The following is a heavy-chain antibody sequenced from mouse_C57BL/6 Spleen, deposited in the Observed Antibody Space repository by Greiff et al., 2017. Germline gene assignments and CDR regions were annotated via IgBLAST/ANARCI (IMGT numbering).Heavy chain of an antibody. CDR1: GYAFTNYL. J-gene: IGHJ3*01. CDR2: INPGSGGT. CDR3: ARSGYDEFAY. V-gene: IGHV1-54*01. D-gene: IGHD2-2*01. Sequence: QVQLQQSGAELVRPGTSVKVSCKASGYAFTNYLIEWVKQRPGQGLEWIGVINPGSGGTNYNEKFKGKATLTADKSSSTAYMQLSSLTSEDSAVYFCARSGYDEFAYWGQGTLVTVSA.